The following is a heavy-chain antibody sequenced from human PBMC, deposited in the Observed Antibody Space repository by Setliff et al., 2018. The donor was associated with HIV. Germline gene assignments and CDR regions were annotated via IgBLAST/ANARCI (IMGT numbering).Heavy chain of an antibody. CDR3: ATMGAQETYFDN. CDR1: GGSISSHY. V-gene: IGHV4-59*08. D-gene: IGHD1-26*01. J-gene: IGHJ4*02. CDR2: IYYSGST. Sequence: SETLSLTCSVSGGSISSHYWSWIRQPPVKGLEWIGYIYYSGSTNYNPSLKSGSTNYNASLKGRVTISKDTSKNQVHLNMSSVTAADSATYYCATMGAQETYFDNWGQGTLVTVSS.